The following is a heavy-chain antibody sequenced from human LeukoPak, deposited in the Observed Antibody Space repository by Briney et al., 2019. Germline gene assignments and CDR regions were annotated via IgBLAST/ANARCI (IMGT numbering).Heavy chain of an antibody. J-gene: IGHJ4*02. CDR2: INHSGST. CDR1: GGSFSGYY. CDR3: ARTDIAVADTFDY. V-gene: IGHV4-34*01. Sequence: SETLSLTCAVYGGSFSGYYWSWIRQPPGKGLEWIGEINHSGSTSYNPSLKSRVTISVDTSKNQFSLKLSSVTAADTAVYYCARTDIAVADTFDYWGQGTLVTVSS. D-gene: IGHD6-19*01.